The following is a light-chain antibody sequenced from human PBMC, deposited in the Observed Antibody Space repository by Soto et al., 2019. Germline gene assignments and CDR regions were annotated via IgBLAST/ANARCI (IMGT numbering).Light chain of an antibody. CDR3: QQYKNWPRT. J-gene: IGKJ1*01. CDR2: GAS. V-gene: IGKV3-15*01. Sequence: ETVMTQSPATLSVSPGERATLSCRASQSVSSDLAWYQQKPGQAPRLLIFGASTRATSIPARFTGSGSGTEFTLTISSLQSEDFAVYYCQQYKNWPRTFGQGTKVDI. CDR1: QSVSSD.